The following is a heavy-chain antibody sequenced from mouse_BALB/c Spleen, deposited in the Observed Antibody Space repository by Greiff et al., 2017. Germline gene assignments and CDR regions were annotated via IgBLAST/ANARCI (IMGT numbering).Heavy chain of an antibody. CDR2: IYPGGGYT. J-gene: IGHJ1*01. V-gene: IGHV1-63*02. CDR1: GYTFTNYW. Sequence: QVHVKQSGAELVRPGTSVKISCKASGYTFTNYWLGWVKQRPGHGLEWIGDIYPGGGYTNYNEKFKGKATLTADTSSSTAYMQLSSLTSEDSAVYFCARSTTATLWYFDVWGAGTTVTVSS. CDR3: ARSTTATLWYFDV. D-gene: IGHD1-2*01.